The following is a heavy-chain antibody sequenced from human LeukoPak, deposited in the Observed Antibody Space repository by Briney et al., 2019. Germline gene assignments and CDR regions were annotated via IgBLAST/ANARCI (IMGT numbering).Heavy chain of an antibody. Sequence: PGGSLRLSCAASGFTFSTYAMNWVRQAPGKGLEWVAVISDDGRHNSYADSVKGRFTISRDNSKSTLYPQMNSLRDDDSAAYFCARVYLERLTAGYFDHWGQGTQVTVSP. J-gene: IGHJ4*02. CDR2: ISDDGRHN. CDR3: ARVYLERLTAGYFDH. D-gene: IGHD2-8*01. V-gene: IGHV3-30*04. CDR1: GFTFSTYA.